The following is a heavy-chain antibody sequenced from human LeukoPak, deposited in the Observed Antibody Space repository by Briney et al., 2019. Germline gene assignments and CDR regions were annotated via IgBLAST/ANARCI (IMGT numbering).Heavy chain of an antibody. V-gene: IGHV1-69*05. Sequence: ASVKVSCKASGGTFSSYAISWVRQAPGQGLEWMGGIIPIFGTANYAQKFQGRVTITTNESTSTAYMELGSLRSEDTAVYYCAGRLRDGIFGVVTKFDPWGQGTLVTVSS. CDR3: AGRLRDGIFGVVTKFDP. CDR1: GGTFSSYA. J-gene: IGHJ5*02. CDR2: IIPIFGTA. D-gene: IGHD3-3*01.